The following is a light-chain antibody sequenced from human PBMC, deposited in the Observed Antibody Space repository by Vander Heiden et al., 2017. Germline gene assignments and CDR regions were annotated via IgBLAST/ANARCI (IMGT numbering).Light chain of an antibody. CDR3: RQALQTPGP. J-gene: IGKJ2*01. Sequence: DIVMTQSPLSLPVTPGEPASISCRSSQSLLHSNGYNYLDWYLQKPGQSPQLLIYLGSNRASGVPDRFSGSGSGTDFTLKISRLEAEDVGVYYCRQALQTPGPFGQGTQVEIK. CDR1: QSLLHSNGYNY. CDR2: LGS. V-gene: IGKV2-28*01.